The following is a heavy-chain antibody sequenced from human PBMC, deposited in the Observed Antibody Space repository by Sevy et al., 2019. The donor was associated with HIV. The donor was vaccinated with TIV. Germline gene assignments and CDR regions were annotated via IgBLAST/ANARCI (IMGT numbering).Heavy chain of an antibody. D-gene: IGHD6-13*01. CDR3: ARVISSWYSYYYYYGMDV. V-gene: IGHV4-59*13. J-gene: IGHJ6*02. CDR2: IYYSGST. CDR1: GGSISSYY. Sequence: SETLSLTCTVSGGSISSYYWSWIRQPPGKGLEWIGYIYYSGSTNYNPSLKSRVTISVGTSKNQFSLKLSSVTAADTAVYYCARVISSWYSYYYYYGMDVWGQGTTVTVSS.